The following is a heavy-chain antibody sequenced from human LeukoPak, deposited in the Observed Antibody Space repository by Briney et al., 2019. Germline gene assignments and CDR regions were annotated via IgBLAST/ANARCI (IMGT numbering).Heavy chain of an antibody. CDR2: ITSSGGGT. D-gene: IGHD6-19*01. CDR1: GFTFTTYA. Sequence: GGSLRLSCAASGFTFTTYAMSWVRQAPGKGLEWVSIITSSGGGTNYADSVKGRFTISRDDSKNTVYLQMNSLRAEDTAVYYCAKGLRAVAATFKYWGQGTLVTVSS. CDR3: AKGLRAVAATFKY. V-gene: IGHV3-23*01. J-gene: IGHJ4*02.